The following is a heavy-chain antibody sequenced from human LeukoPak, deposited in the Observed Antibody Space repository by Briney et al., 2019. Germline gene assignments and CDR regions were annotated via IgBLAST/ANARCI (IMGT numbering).Heavy chain of an antibody. J-gene: IGHJ4*02. Sequence: PGGSLRLSCAASGFTFNNYHMNWVRQAPGKGLEWVSSISSSSSHICYAESVKGRFTISRDNAKNSLYLQMNSLRAEDTAVYYCARDVQMLRQWVVWISFDYWGQGTLVTVSS. D-gene: IGHD6-19*01. V-gene: IGHV3-21*01. CDR2: ISSSSSHI. CDR1: GFTFNNYH. CDR3: ARDVQMLRQWVVWISFDY.